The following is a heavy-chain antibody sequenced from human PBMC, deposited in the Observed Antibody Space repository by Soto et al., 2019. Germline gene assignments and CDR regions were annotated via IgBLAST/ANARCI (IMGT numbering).Heavy chain of an antibody. CDR1: GYMFSKYG. Sequence: QVQLVESGGGVVQPGRSLRLSCEGSGYMFSKYGMNWVRQAPGKGLEWVAIIWYDGSNDFYADSVKGRFTISKDNSKNTVYLQMDSLRVDDTAIYYCGRAGGAKWVEPWGQGTLVTVSS. D-gene: IGHD1-26*01. CDR3: GRAGGAKWVEP. CDR2: IWYDGSND. J-gene: IGHJ5*02. V-gene: IGHV3-33*01.